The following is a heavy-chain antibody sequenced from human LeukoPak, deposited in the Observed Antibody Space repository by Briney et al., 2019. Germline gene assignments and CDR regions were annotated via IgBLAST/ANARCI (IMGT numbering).Heavy chain of an antibody. J-gene: IGHJ4*02. CDR3: ATDPWYYDSSGQSYFDY. CDR1: GFTFSSYE. D-gene: IGHD3-22*01. CDR2: ISSSGSTI. V-gene: IGHV3-48*03. Sequence: GGSLRLSCAASGFTFSSYEMNWVRQAPGKGLEWVGYISSSGSTIYYADSVKGRFTISRDNSKNSLYLQMNSLRAEDTAVYYCATDPWYYDSSGQSYFDYWGQGTLVTAYS.